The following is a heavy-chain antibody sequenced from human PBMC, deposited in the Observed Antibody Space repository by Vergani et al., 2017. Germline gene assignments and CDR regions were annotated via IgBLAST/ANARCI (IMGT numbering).Heavy chain of an antibody. Sequence: VQLVESGGGVVQPGGSLRLSCAASGFTVSGYYISWVRQAPGKGLEWVSLISSGGTTYYADSVKGRFTISRDNSKNTVHLQMNSLKPEDTALYYCAREGYSGYDWAYWGQGTLVVVSS. CDR2: ISSGGTT. J-gene: IGHJ4*02. V-gene: IGHV3-66*02. CDR3: AREGYSGYDWAY. D-gene: IGHD5-12*01. CDR1: GFTVSGYY.